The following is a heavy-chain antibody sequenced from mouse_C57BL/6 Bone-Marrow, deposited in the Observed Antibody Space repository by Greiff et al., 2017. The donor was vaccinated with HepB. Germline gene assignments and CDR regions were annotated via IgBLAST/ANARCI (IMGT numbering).Heavy chain of an antibody. V-gene: IGHV1-15*01. CDR3: TGSKVPYYYGSRGFDY. D-gene: IGHD1-1*01. CDR1: GYTFTDYE. J-gene: IGHJ2*01. CDR2: IDPETGGT. Sequence: VQLQQSGAELVRPGASVTLSCKASGYTFTDYEMHWVKQTPVHGLEWIGAIDPETGGTAYNQKFKGKAILTADKSSSTDYMELRRLTSEDSAVYYCTGSKVPYYYGSRGFDYWGQGTTLTVSS.